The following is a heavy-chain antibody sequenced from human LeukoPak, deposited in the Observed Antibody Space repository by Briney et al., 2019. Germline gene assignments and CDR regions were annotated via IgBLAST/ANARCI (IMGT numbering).Heavy chain of an antibody. CDR3: TTLLLWIGDPWP. CDR1: GLTFSNAW. Sequence: GGSLRLSCAASGLTFSNAWMNWVRQAPGKGLEWVGRIKSKTDGGTTDYAAPVKGRFTISRDDSKNTLFLQMSSLKTEDTAVYYCTTLLLWIGDPWPWGQGTLVTVSS. V-gene: IGHV3-15*01. D-gene: IGHD3-10*01. CDR2: IKSKTDGGTT. J-gene: IGHJ5*02.